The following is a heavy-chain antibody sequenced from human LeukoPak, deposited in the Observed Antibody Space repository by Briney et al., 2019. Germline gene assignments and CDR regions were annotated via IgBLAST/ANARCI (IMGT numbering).Heavy chain of an antibody. J-gene: IGHJ6*04. V-gene: IGHV3-30*04. CDR3: AAQDSGLRPVGMDV. Sequence: PGRSLRLSCAASGFTFSSYAMHWVRQAPGKGLEWVAVISYDGSNKYYADSVKGRFTISRDNSKNTLYPQMNSLRAEDTAVYYCAAQDSGLRPVGMDVWGKGTTVTVSS. CDR2: ISYDGSNK. D-gene: IGHD3-10*01. CDR1: GFTFSSYA.